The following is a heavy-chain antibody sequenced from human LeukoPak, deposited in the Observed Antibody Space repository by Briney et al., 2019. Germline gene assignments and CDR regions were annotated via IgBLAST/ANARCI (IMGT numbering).Heavy chain of an antibody. D-gene: IGHD3-3*01. Sequence: SETLSLTCTVSGGSISSYYWSWIRQPPGKGLEWIGYIYHSGSTYYNPSLKSRVTISVDRSKNQFSLKLSSVTAADTAVYYCASTSYDFWSGYYPPFIMDVWGKGTTVTVSS. CDR3: ASTSYDFWSGYYPPFIMDV. CDR1: GGSISSYY. V-gene: IGHV4-4*09. J-gene: IGHJ6*03. CDR2: IYHSGST.